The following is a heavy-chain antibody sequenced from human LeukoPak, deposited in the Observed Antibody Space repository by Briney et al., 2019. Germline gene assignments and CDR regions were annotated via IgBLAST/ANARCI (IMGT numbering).Heavy chain of an antibody. CDR3: AKTRPLDSSSWSHGDY. V-gene: IGHV3-23*01. CDR1: GFTFSSYA. D-gene: IGHD6-13*01. CDR2: ISGSGDST. J-gene: IGHJ4*02. Sequence: PGGSLRLSCAASGFTFSSYAMSWVRQAPGKGLEWVSAISGSGDSTYYGDSVKGRFTISRDNSKNTLYLQMNSLRAEDTAVYYCAKTRPLDSSSWSHGDYWGQGTLATVSS.